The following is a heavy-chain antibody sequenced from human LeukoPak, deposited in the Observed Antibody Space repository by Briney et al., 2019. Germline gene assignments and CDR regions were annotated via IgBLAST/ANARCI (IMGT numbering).Heavy chain of an antibody. CDR1: GYTFTSYY. CDR3: ARDWRLRSRGEGYYYYMDV. Sequence: ASVKVSCKASGYTFTSYYMHWVRQPPAQGLEWMGIINPSGGSTSYAQKFQGRVTITRDTSTSTVYMELSSLRSEDTAVYYCARDWRLRSRGEGYYYYMDVWGKGTTVTVSS. V-gene: IGHV1-46*01. CDR2: INPSGGST. D-gene: IGHD5-12*01. J-gene: IGHJ6*03.